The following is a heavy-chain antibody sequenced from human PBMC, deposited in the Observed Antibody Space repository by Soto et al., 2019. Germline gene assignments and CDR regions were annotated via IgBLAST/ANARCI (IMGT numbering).Heavy chain of an antibody. D-gene: IGHD2-2*02. J-gene: IGHJ5*01. V-gene: IGHV1-2*02. CDR2: INVYNGET. Sequence: ASVKVSCKASGYTSSGYHMHWVRQAPGQGLEWMGWINVYNGETNIAQKFQGRVAMTRDTSITTAYVELSRLRFDDTAVYFCAREGATRRPSRPAIGWLESWGQGTLVTVSS. CDR3: AREGATRRPSRPAIGWLES. CDR1: GYTSSGYH.